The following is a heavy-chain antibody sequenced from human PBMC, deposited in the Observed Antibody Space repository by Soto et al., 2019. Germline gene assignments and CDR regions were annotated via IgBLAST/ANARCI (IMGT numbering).Heavy chain of an antibody. CDR1: GFTFSSYG. CDR3: AKGSHSGRYSDFDC. D-gene: IGHD1-26*01. Sequence: GGSLRLSCAASGFTFSSYGMFWVRQAPGRGLEWVAFISYDGSNKCSDSVKGRFTISRDNSKNTLYLQMNSLRAEDTAVYYCAKGSHSGRYSDFDCWGQGTLVTVSS. J-gene: IGHJ4*02. CDR2: ISYDGSNK. V-gene: IGHV3-30*18.